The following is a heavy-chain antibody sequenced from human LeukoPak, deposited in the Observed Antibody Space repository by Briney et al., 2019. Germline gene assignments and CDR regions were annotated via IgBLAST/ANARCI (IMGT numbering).Heavy chain of an antibody. CDR2: IYDSGST. CDR3: ARGRSSGSTLDY. Sequence: SETLSLTCTVSGGSISSYYWSWIRQPPGQGLEWIGYIYDSGSTNYNPSLKSRVTISVDTSKNQFSLKLSSVTAADTAVYYCARGRSSGSTLDYWGQGTLVTVSS. D-gene: IGHD1-26*01. V-gene: IGHV4-59*01. J-gene: IGHJ4*02. CDR1: GGSISSYY.